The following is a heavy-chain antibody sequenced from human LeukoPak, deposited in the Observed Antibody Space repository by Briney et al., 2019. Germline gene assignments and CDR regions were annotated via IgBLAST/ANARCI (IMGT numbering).Heavy chain of an antibody. CDR3: ARDPTIWFGEGGFDY. V-gene: IGHV3-23*01. J-gene: IGHJ4*02. D-gene: IGHD3-10*01. CDR1: GITLSNYG. CDR2: ISGSGGGT. Sequence: GGSLRLSCAVSGITLSNYGMSWVRQAPGKGLEWVAGISGSGGGTNYADSVKGRFTISRDNPKNTLFLQMNNLRAEDTAVYYCARDPTIWFGEGGFDYWGQGTLVTVSS.